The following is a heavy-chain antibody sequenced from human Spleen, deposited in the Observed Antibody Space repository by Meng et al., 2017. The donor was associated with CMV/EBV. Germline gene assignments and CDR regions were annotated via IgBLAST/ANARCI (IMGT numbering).Heavy chain of an antibody. V-gene: IGHV3-7*01. CDR1: GFTFSSYW. Sequence: GESLKISFAASGFTFSSYWMSWVRQAPGKGLEWVANIKQDGSEKYYVDSVKGRFTISRDNAKNSLYLQMNSLRAEDTAVYYCARDGSRDCSSTSCYYRTWGQGTLVTVSS. J-gene: IGHJ5*02. CDR3: ARDGSRDCSSTSCYYRT. D-gene: IGHD2-2*01. CDR2: IKQDGSEK.